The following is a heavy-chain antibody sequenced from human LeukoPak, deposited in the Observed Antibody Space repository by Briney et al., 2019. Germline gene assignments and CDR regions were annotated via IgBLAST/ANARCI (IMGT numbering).Heavy chain of an antibody. Sequence: GASVKVSCKASGSTCSSYTINWVRQAPGHGLEWMGRIIPILGIANYAHKFQDRLTITAEKSTSTAYMELSSLRSEDTAVYYWARDRSTFSSTSCRKSPDAFDIWGQGTMVTVSS. V-gene: IGHV1-69*04. CDR1: GSTCSSYT. J-gene: IGHJ3*02. D-gene: IGHD2-2*01. CDR3: ARDRSTFSSTSCRKSPDAFDI. CDR2: IIPILGIA.